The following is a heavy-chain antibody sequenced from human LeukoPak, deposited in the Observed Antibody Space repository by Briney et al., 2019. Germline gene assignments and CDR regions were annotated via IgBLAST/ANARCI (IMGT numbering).Heavy chain of an antibody. V-gene: IGHV1-8*02. CDR3: ARATPGGLHGYSFDY. CDR2: MNPNSGNT. J-gene: IGHJ4*02. Sequence: APVKVSCKASGYTFKNYDINWVRQATGQGPEWMGWMNPNSGNTGFAQKFQDRVSMTRDTSINTAYMELTSLRSGDTAVYYCARATPGGLHGYSFDYWGQGTVVTVYS. CDR1: GYTFKNYD. D-gene: IGHD5-24*01.